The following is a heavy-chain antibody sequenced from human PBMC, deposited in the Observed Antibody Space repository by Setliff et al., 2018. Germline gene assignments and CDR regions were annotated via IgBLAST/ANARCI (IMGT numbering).Heavy chain of an antibody. CDR3: AGFIAVSGLDY. D-gene: IGHD6-19*01. CDR2: IYSSGTA. V-gene: IGHV4-39*01. CDR1: GDSISNTGYY. Sequence: SETLSLTCTVAGDSISNTGYYWGWIRQPPGKGLEWIGRIYSSGTAYYNPSLKSRVTISVDTSKNQFSLQLTSVTAADTAVYYCAGFIAVSGLDYWGQGTRVTVSS. J-gene: IGHJ4*02.